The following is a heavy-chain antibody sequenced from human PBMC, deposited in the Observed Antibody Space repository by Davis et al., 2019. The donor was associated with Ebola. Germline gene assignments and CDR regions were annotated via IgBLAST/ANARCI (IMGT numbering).Heavy chain of an antibody. J-gene: IGHJ4*02. D-gene: IGHD6-19*01. CDR3: AKDSVAGINGLFDY. V-gene: IGHV3-9*01. Sequence: GGSLRLSCAASGFTFDDYAMHWVRQAPGKGLEWVSGISWNRGSIGYADSVKGRFTISRDNAKNSLYLQMNSLRAEDTALYYCAKDSVAGINGLFDYWGQGTLVTVSS. CDR2: ISWNRGSI. CDR1: GFTFDDYA.